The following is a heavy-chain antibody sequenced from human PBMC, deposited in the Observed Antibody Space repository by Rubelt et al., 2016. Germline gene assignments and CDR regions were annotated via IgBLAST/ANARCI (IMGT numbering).Heavy chain of an antibody. V-gene: IGHV3-48*01. CDR3: AKDGGSYYGDY. D-gene: IGHD1-26*01. CDR2: ISSTSSSI. CDR1: GFTFSSFS. Sequence: EVQLVESGGDLVQPGGSLRLSCSASGFTFSSFSMHWVRQAPGKGLEWVSYISSTSSSIYYADSVKGRFTISRDNSKNSLYLQMNSLRAEDTAVYYCAKDGGSYYGDYWGQGTLVTVSS. J-gene: IGHJ4*02.